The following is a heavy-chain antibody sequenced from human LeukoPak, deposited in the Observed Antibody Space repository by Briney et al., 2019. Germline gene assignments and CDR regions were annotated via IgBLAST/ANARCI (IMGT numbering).Heavy chain of an antibody. CDR2: IYYSGST. CDR1: GGSISSYC. Sequence: SETLSLTCTVSGGSISSYCWSWTRQPPGKGLDWIGYIYYSGSTNYNPSLKSRVTISLDTSKSQFSLKLSSVTAADTAVYYCARGSRYSSSWYFGYWGQGTLVTVSS. V-gene: IGHV4-59*01. J-gene: IGHJ4*02. D-gene: IGHD6-13*01. CDR3: ARGSRYSSSWYFGY.